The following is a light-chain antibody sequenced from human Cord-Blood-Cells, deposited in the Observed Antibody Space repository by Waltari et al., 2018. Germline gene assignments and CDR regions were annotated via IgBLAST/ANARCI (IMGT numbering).Light chain of an antibody. Sequence: QSVLTQSPSASGTPGQRVTTSCSGSSSNIGSNTVNWYQQLPGTAPKLLIYSNNKRPSGVPHRFSGSKSGTSASLAISRLHSEDEADYYCAAWDDSLDGWVFGGGTKLTVL. V-gene: IGLV1-44*01. J-gene: IGLJ3*02. CDR1: SSNIGSNT. CDR3: AAWDDSLDGWV. CDR2: SNN.